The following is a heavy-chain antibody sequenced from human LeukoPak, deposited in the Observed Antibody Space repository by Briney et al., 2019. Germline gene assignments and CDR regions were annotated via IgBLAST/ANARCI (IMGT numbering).Heavy chain of an antibody. Sequence: PSETLSLTCTVSGGSISSYYWSWIRQPPGKGLEWIGSIYNSGSTNYNPSLKSRLTISVDTSKNQFSLRLTSVTAADTATYYCARYSSGWIDYWGQGTLVTVSS. J-gene: IGHJ4*02. V-gene: IGHV4-59*01. CDR1: GGSISSYY. CDR3: ARYSSGWIDY. CDR2: IYNSGST. D-gene: IGHD6-19*01.